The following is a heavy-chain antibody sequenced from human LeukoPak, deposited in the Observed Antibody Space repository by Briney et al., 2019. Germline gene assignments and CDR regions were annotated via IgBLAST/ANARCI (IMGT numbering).Heavy chain of an antibody. J-gene: IGHJ5*02. D-gene: IGHD6-13*01. V-gene: IGHV4-59*01. CDR3: ASVYSSRTYWFDP. Sequence: NSSETLSLTCIVSGGSINSYYWSWIRQPPGKGLEWIGYIYYSGSISYNPSLKSRATISVDTSKNQLSLKLTSVTAADTAVYYCASVYSSRTYWFDPWGQGTPVTVSS. CDR2: IYYSGSI. CDR1: GGSINSYY.